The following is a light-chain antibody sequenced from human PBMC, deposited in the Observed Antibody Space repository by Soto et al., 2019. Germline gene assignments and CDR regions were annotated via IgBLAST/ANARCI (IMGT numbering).Light chain of an antibody. J-gene: IGKJ1*01. CDR2: GAF. Sequence: EIVMTQSPATLSVSPGERATLSCRASQSVSSNLAWYQRRPGQAPRLLIYGAFTRASGIPARFSGSGSGTDFTLTINRLEPEDFAVYFCQQYGDMWTFGQGTKVDIK. CDR3: QQYGDMWT. V-gene: IGKV3-15*01. CDR1: QSVSSN.